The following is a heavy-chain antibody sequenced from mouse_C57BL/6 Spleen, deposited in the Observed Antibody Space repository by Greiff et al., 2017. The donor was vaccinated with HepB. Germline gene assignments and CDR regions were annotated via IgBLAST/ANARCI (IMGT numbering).Heavy chain of an antibody. V-gene: IGHV1-15*01. Sequence: VQLVESGAELVRPGASVTLSCKASGYTFTDYEMHWVKQTPVHGLEWIGAIDPETGGTAYNQKFKGKAILTADKSSSTAYMELRSLTSEDSAVYYCTRLGWLLLGAYWGQGTLVTVSA. J-gene: IGHJ3*01. CDR3: TRLGWLLLGAY. CDR2: IDPETGGT. D-gene: IGHD2-3*01. CDR1: GYTFTDYE.